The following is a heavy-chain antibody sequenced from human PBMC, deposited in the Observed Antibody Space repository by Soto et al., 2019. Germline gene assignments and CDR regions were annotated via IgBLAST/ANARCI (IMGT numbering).Heavy chain of an antibody. CDR1: GFTFISSA. J-gene: IGHJ4*02. V-gene: IGHV1-58*01. CDR3: AAYTIVGATDDFDY. CDR2: IVVGSGNT. Sequence: GASVKVSCKASGFTFISSAVQWVRQARGQRLEWIGWIVVGSGNTNYAQKFQERVTTTRDMSTSTAYMELSSLRSEDTAVYYCAAYTIVGATDDFDYWGQGTLVTVSS. D-gene: IGHD1-26*01.